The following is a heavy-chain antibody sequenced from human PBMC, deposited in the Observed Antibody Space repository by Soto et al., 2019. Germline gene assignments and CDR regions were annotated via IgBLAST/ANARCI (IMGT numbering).Heavy chain of an antibody. D-gene: IGHD6-13*01. CDR1: GYIFTSYD. J-gene: IGHJ4*02. V-gene: IGHV1-8*01. CDR2: MNPNSGNT. CDR3: VRDATAAKDY. Sequence: QVQLVQSGAEVKKPGASVKVSCKASGYIFTSYDLNWVRQATGQGLEWMGWMNPNSGNTGYAQKFRGRVTMTRNTSISTAYMELSSMTSEDTAVSQCVRDATAAKDYWGQGTLVTVSS.